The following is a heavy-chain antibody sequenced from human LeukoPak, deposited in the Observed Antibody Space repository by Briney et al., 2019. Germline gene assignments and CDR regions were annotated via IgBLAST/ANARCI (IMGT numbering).Heavy chain of an antibody. Sequence: ASVKVSCKASGGNFNVDFFHWVRQAPGQGLEWMGWINNHNGGTNYAQKLKGRVTMTRDTSIATAYMELTSLTSDDTAIYYCARKSRDDSYFDYWGQGTPVTVSS. CDR1: GGNFNVDF. J-gene: IGHJ4*02. V-gene: IGHV1-2*02. D-gene: IGHD3-3*01. CDR2: INNHNGGT. CDR3: ARKSRDDSYFDY.